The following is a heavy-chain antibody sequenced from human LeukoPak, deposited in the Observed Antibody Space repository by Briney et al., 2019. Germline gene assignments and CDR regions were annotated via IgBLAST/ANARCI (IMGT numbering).Heavy chain of an antibody. CDR1: GFTVSSNY. J-gene: IGHJ6*02. Sequence: GGSLRLSCAASGFTVSSNYMSWVRQAPGKGLEWVSVIYSGGSTYYADSVKGRFTISRDNSKNTLYLQMNSLRAEDRAVYYCAGRYCSGGSCYYYYGMDVWGQGTTVTVSS. D-gene: IGHD2-15*01. CDR3: AGRYCSGGSCYYYYGMDV. V-gene: IGHV3-66*02. CDR2: IYSGGST.